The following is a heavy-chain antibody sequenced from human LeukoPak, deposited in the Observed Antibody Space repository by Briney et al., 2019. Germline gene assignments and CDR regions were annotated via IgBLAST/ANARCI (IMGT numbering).Heavy chain of an antibody. CDR1: GYTFSGHA. CDR2: ISGTTGTI. V-gene: IGHV3-23*01. CDR3: ARVKGYFDSGNYFGFFDF. J-gene: IGHJ4*02. D-gene: IGHD3-10*01. Sequence: PGGSLRLSCEASGYTFSGHAMSWVRQAPGKVLEWVSTISGTTGTIYYADSVKGRFTISRDNSKSTLYLQMKSLRAEDTAEYHCARVKGYFDSGNYFGFFDFWGQGTLVTVSS.